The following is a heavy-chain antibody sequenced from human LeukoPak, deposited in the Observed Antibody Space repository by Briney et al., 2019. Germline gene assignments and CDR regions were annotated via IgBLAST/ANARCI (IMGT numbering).Heavy chain of an antibody. J-gene: IGHJ6*02. CDR3: AKDRVQLWSLYYYYYGMDV. CDR1: GFTFSSYG. V-gene: IGHV3-30*18. CDR2: ISYDGSNK. D-gene: IGHD5-18*01. Sequence: GGSLRLSCAASGFTFSSYGMHWVRQAPGKGLEWVAVISYDGSNKYYADSVKGRFTISRDNSKTTLYLQMNSLRAEDTAVYYCAKDRVQLWSLYYYYYGMDVWGQGTTVTVSS.